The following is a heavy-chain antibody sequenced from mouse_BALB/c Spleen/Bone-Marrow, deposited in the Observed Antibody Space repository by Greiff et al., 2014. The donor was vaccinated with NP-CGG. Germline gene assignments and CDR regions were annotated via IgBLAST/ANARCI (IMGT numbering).Heavy chain of an antibody. CDR1: GYTFTDYN. CDR2: IYPYNGGT. V-gene: IGHV1S29*02. D-gene: IGHD2-14*01. CDR3: ARFRYDWYFDV. J-gene: IGHJ1*01. Sequence: EVKLMESGPELVKPGASVKISCKASGYTFTDYNMHWVKQSHGKSLEWIGYIYPYNGGTGYNQKFKSKATLTVDNSSSTAYMELRSLTSEDSAVCYCARFRYDWYFDVWGAGTTVTVSS.